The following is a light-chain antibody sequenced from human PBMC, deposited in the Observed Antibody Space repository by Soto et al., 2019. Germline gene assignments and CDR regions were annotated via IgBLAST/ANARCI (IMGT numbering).Light chain of an antibody. CDR2: DAF. Sequence: DIQMTQSPSTLSASVGDRVTITCRASQSINNWLAWYQHKPGKAPKLLIFDAFNLESGVPFRFSGSVFGTEFTLTISSLQPDDSATYYCQQYKTYSLTFGGGTKVEI. CDR1: QSINNW. J-gene: IGKJ4*01. V-gene: IGKV1-5*01. CDR3: QQYKTYSLT.